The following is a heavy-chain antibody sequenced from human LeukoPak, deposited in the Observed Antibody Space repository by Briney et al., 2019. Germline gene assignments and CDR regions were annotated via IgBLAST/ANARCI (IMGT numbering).Heavy chain of an antibody. CDR2: ISFDGTNK. V-gene: IGHV3-30*04. J-gene: IGHJ4*02. D-gene: IGHD4-17*01. CDR3: ATDYGDYEPIDY. CDR1: GVTLSNYA. Sequence: GSLRLSCTASGVTLSNYAMHWVRRPPGRGLEWVAVISFDGTNKYYGDSVEGRFSVSRGNSKNTLYLQMNSLRPDDTAMYYCATDYGDYEPIDYWGQGTLVTVSS.